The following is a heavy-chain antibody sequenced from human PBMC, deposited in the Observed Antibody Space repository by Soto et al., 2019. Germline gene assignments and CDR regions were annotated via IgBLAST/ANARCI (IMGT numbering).Heavy chain of an antibody. CDR1: GFTFSSYA. V-gene: IGHV3-30-3*01. D-gene: IGHD2-15*01. J-gene: IGHJ3*02. CDR2: ISYDGSNK. Sequence: QVQLVESGGGVVQPGRSLRLSCAASGFTFSSYAMHWVRQAPGKGLEWVAVISYDGSNKYYADSVKGRFTISSDNSKNSLYMQRISARDEDTDVYYCARDISHGGSSEMDDAFDIWGQGTMVTVSS. CDR3: ARDISHGGSSEMDDAFDI.